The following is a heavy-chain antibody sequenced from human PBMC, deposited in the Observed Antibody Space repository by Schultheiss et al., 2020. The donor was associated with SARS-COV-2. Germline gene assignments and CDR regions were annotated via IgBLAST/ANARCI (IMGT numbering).Heavy chain of an antibody. J-gene: IGHJ4*02. Sequence: SETLSLTCAVSGGSISSSNWWSWVRQPPGKGLEWIGYIYYSGSTYYNPSLKSRVTISVDTSKNQFSLKLSSVTAADTAVYYCATESIDYGDYAAPTRFDYWGQGTLVTVSS. CDR1: GGSISSSNW. V-gene: IGHV4-4*02. CDR3: ATESIDYGDYAAPTRFDY. CDR2: IYYSGST. D-gene: IGHD4-17*01.